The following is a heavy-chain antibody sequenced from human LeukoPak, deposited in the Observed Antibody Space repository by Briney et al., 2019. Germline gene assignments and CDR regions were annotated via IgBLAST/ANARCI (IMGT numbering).Heavy chain of an antibody. CDR2: IYWDDDK. CDR1: GFSLRTRGVS. Sequence: ESGPTLMQPSRTLTLTCTFSGFSLRTRGVSGGWIRQPPGKALEWLTLIYWDDDKRYSPSLKSRLTIANDTSKNQVVLTMTNMDPVDTATYYCAHSAFRSRLVRFFDYWGQGTLVTVSS. V-gene: IGHV2-5*02. CDR3: AHSAFRSRLVRFFDY. D-gene: IGHD6-19*01. J-gene: IGHJ4*02.